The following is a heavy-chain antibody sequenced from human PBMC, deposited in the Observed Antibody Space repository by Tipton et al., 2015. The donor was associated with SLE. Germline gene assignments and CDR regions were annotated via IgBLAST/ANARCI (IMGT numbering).Heavy chain of an antibody. D-gene: IGHD2-15*01. Sequence: RSLRLSCAASGFTFTNYGMHWVRQAPGKGLEWVAVVSSDANNKYYADSVKGRFTVSKDNSKNTVFLEMNSLRAEDTALYYCAAGFCRGDTCHGGLGYWGQGTLVTVSS. CDR2: VSSDANNK. V-gene: IGHV3-33*05. CDR1: GFTFTNYG. J-gene: IGHJ4*02. CDR3: AAGFCRGDTCHGGLGY.